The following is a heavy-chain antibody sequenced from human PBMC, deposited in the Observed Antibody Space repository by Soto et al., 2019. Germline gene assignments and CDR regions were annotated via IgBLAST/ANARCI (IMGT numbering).Heavy chain of an antibody. D-gene: IGHD1-26*01. V-gene: IGHV3-30*18. J-gene: IGHJ5*01. Sequence: GGSLRLSCAASGFSFSSYAIHWVRQAPGKGLEWVAVISYDGSDMYYGDSVKGRFTISRDNSNNTLYLQMNSLRPDDTALYYCAQDPRGIVGAGAWLDSWGHGTLVTVSS. CDR1: GFSFSSYA. CDR2: ISYDGSDM. CDR3: AQDPRGIVGAGAWLDS.